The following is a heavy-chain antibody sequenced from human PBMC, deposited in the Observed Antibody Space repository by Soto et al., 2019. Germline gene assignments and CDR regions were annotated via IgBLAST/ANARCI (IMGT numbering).Heavy chain of an antibody. Sequence: SVKVSCKASGYTFTGYYMHWVRQAPGQGLEWMGGIIPIFGTANYAQKFQGRVTITADESTSTAYMELSSLRSEDTAVYYCARGYEYGSGSFRVDYYGMDVWGQGTTVTVSS. CDR1: GYTFTGYY. CDR2: IIPIFGTA. V-gene: IGHV1-69*13. CDR3: ARGYEYGSGSFRVDYYGMDV. J-gene: IGHJ6*02. D-gene: IGHD3-10*01.